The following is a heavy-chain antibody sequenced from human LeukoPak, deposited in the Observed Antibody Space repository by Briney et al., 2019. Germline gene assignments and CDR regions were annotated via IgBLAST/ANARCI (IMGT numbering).Heavy chain of an antibody. Sequence: GGSLRLSCAASGFNFVDYAMHWVRQVPGKGLEGVAGISWNGGVIGSADSVKGRFTISRDNAKHSLSLQMNSLRAEDTALYYCAKDHGSGFYYFDYWGQGTLVTVSS. CDR2: ISWNGGVI. J-gene: IGHJ4*02. CDR1: GFNFVDYA. D-gene: IGHD6-19*01. V-gene: IGHV3-9*01. CDR3: AKDHGSGFYYFDY.